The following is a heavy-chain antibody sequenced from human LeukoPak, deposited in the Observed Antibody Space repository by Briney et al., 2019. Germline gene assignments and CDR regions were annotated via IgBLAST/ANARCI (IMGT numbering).Heavy chain of an antibody. Sequence: PSQTLSLTCTVSGGSISSGSYYWSWIRQPAGKGLEWIGRIYTSGSTNYNPSLKSRVTISVDTSKNQFSLKLSSVTAADTAVYYCARGFGYSKLYIDYWGQGTLVTVSS. CDR1: GGSISSGSYY. J-gene: IGHJ4*02. CDR2: IYTSGST. CDR3: ARGFGYSKLYIDY. D-gene: IGHD3-22*01. V-gene: IGHV4-61*02.